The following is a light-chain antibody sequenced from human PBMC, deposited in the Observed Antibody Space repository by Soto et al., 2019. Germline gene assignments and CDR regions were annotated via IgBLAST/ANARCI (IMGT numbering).Light chain of an antibody. CDR3: QEYNNWPT. J-gene: IGKJ5*01. CDR2: GAS. CDR1: QSVSSN. V-gene: IGKV3-15*01. Sequence: VMTQSPATLSVSPGERATLPCRASQSVSSNLAWYQQKPGQAPRLLIYGASTRATGIPARFSGSGSGTDFTLTIGSLQSEDFAVYYCQEYNNWPTLGQGTRLEIK.